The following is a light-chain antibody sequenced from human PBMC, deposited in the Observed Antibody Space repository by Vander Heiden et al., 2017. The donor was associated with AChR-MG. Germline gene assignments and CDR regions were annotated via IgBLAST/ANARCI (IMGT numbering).Light chain of an antibody. Sequence: QSALTQPPSASGSPGQSVTISCSGTSSDVGADNYVSWYQQHPGKAPKPRICEVNKRPSGVPDRFSGSKSGNTDSLTVTGLQAEDEADYYCSSYAGSNIYVFGTGTKVTVL. J-gene: IGLJ1*01. CDR1: SSDVGADNY. V-gene: IGLV2-8*01. CDR3: SSYAGSNIYV. CDR2: EVN.